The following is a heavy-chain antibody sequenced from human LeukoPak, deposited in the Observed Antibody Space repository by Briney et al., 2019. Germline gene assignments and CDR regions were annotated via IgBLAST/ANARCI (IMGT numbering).Heavy chain of an antibody. J-gene: IGHJ4*02. V-gene: IGHV3-33*06. CDR1: GFTFSRYG. D-gene: IGHD6-13*01. Sequence: GGSLRLSCAASGFTFSRYGMHWVRQAPGKGLEWVAVIWYDGSNKYYADSVKGRFTISRDNSKNTLYLQMNSLRAEDTAVYYCAKSGVSSIAAAGPLDYWGQGTLVTVSS. CDR3: AKSGVSSIAAAGPLDY. CDR2: IWYDGSNK.